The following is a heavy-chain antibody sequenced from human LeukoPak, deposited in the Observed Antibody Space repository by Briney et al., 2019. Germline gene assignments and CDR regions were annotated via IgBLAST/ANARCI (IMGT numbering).Heavy chain of an antibody. D-gene: IGHD5-18*01. CDR3: ALSPSGYSYGQILYYFAY. CDR1: GGSISSGSYY. CDR2: IYTSGST. V-gene: IGHV4-61*02. Sequence: PSETLSLTCTVSGGSISSGSYYWSWIRQPAGKGLEWIGRIYTSGSTYYNPSLKSRVTISVDTSKNQFSLKLSSVTAADTAVYYCALSPSGYSYGQILYYFAYWGQGTLVTVSS. J-gene: IGHJ4*02.